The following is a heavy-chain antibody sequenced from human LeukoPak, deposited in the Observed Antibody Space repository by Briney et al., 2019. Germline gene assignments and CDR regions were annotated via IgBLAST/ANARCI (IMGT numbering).Heavy chain of an antibody. CDR3: ARSNPREYCSGGSCYAFDI. V-gene: IGHV1-69*04. CDR1: GGTFSSYA. D-gene: IGHD2-15*01. CDR2: IIPILGIA. J-gene: IGHJ3*02. Sequence: SVKVSCKASGGTFSSYAISWVRQAPGQGLEWMGRIIPILGIANYAQKFQGRVAITADKSTSTAYMELSSLRSEDTAVYYCARSNPREYCSGGSCYAFDIWGQGTMVTVSS.